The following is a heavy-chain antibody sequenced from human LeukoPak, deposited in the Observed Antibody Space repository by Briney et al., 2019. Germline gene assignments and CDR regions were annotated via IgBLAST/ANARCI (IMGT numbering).Heavy chain of an antibody. CDR2: ISGSGGST. V-gene: IGHV3-23*01. J-gene: IGHJ4*02. D-gene: IGHD2-15*01. Sequence: GGSLRLSCAASGFTFSTYAMSCVRQAPGEGLEWVSAISGSGGSTYYADSVKGRFTISRDNSKNTLYLQMNSLRAEDTAVYYCAKGLGYCSGGSCYPLGAIDYWGQGTLVTVSS. CDR1: GFTFSTYA. CDR3: AKGLGYCSGGSCYPLGAIDY.